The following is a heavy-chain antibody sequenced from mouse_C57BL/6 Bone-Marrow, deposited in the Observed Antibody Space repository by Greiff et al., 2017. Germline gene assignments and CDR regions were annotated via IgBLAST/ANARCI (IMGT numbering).Heavy chain of an antibody. D-gene: IGHD4-1*02. Sequence: EVQVVESGGGLVQPGGSLSLSCAASGFTFTDYYMSWVRQPPGKALEWLGFIRNKANGYTTEYSASVKGRFTISRDNSQSILYLQMNALRAEDSATYYCARYASTGTRGRSYWYFDVWGTGTTVTVSS. CDR3: ARYASTGTRGRSYWYFDV. V-gene: IGHV7-3*01. CDR1: GFTFTDYY. J-gene: IGHJ1*03. CDR2: IRNKANGYTT.